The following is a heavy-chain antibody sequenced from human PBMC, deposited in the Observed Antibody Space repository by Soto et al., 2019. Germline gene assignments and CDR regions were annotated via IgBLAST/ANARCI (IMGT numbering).Heavy chain of an antibody. Sequence: SETLSLTCTVSGGSISRYYWSWIRQTPERGLECIGFMFYSGNTNYNPSLESQVTISVDTSKNQFSLKMTSVTAWGKAVYYCALTTVTEYFQYWGRGTLVNVSS. CDR2: MFYSGNT. CDR3: ALTTVTEYFQY. D-gene: IGHD4-17*01. CDR1: GGSISRYY. V-gene: IGHV4-59*01. J-gene: IGHJ1*01.